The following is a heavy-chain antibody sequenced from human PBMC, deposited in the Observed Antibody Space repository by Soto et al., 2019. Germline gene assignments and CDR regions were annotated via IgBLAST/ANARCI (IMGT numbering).Heavy chain of an antibody. J-gene: IGHJ5*02. CDR2: ISAYNGNT. Sequence: QVPLVQSGAEVKKPGASVKVSCKASGYTFTSYGISWVRQAPGQGLEWMGWISAYNGNTNYAQKLQGRVTMTTDTSTSTAYMELRSLRSDDTAVYYCARESGLYDFWSGYYSNWFDPWGQGTLVTVSS. CDR1: GYTFTSYG. V-gene: IGHV1-18*01. CDR3: ARESGLYDFWSGYYSNWFDP. D-gene: IGHD3-3*01.